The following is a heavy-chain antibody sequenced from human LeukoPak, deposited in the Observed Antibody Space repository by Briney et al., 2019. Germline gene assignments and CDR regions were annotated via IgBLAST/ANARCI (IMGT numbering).Heavy chain of an antibody. CDR1: GFTISSNW. CDR2: IKQDGGEK. D-gene: IGHD3-3*01. CDR3: ARGDFGVVTHFDY. Sequence: GGSLRLSCTASGFTISSNWMSWVRQAPGRGLEWVANIKQDGGEKYYVDSVKGRFTISRDNAKNSLYLQMNSLRAEGTAIYYCARGDFGVVTHFDYWGQGTLVTVSS. J-gene: IGHJ4*02. V-gene: IGHV3-7*01.